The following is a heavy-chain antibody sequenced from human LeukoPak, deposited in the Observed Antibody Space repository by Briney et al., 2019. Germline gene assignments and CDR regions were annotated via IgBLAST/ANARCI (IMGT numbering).Heavy chain of an antibody. CDR2: IYYSGST. CDR3: ARSGYSSSWYGVSDY. CDR1: GGSISSYY. D-gene: IGHD6-13*01. V-gene: IGHV4-59*08. Sequence: SGTLSLTCTVSGGSISSYYWNWIRQSPGKGLEWIGYIYYSGSTNYNPSLKSRVTISVDTSKNEFYLKLSSVNAADTAVYYCARSGYSSSWYGVSDYWGQGTLVTVSS. J-gene: IGHJ4*02.